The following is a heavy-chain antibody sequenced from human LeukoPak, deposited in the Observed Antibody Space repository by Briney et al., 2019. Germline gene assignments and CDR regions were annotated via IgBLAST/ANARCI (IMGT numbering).Heavy chain of an antibody. CDR3: ARALAVTGRGPRDFDF. CDR2: VSAFNGHT. V-gene: IGHV1-18*01. Sequence: GASVKVSCKASGYTFTSHDINWVRQAPGQGLEWVGWVSAFNGHTFYAQKFQGRITMTTDTSTSTAHMELRSLTSDDTAVYYCARALAVTGRGPRDFDFWGQGTLVTVSS. CDR1: GYTFTSHD. J-gene: IGHJ4*02. D-gene: IGHD6-19*01.